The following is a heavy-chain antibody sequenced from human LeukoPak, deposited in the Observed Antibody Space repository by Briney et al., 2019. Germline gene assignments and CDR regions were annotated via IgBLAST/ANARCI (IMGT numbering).Heavy chain of an antibody. J-gene: IGHJ5*02. V-gene: IGHV1-8*01. CDR3: ARGKRGRTYCGGDCYYWFDP. CDR1: GYTFTSYD. CDR2: MNPNSGNT. Sequence: ASVKVSCKASGYTFTSYDINWVRQATGQGLEWMGWMNPNSGNTGYAQKFQGRVTMTRSTSISTAYMELSSLRSEDTAVYYCARGKRGRTYCGGDCYYWFDPWGQGTLVTVSS. D-gene: IGHD2-21*02.